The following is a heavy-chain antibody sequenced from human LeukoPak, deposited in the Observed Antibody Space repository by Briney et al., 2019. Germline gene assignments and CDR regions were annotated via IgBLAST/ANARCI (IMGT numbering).Heavy chain of an antibody. CDR1: GYTFTSYD. D-gene: IGHD5-18*01. CDR2: MNPNSGNT. Sequence: EASVKVSCKASGYTFTSYDINWVRQAPGQGLEWMGWMNPNSGNTGYAQKFQGRGTMTRNSSISTAYMELSCLRAEDTAVYYCARYSYALTPTYNDSFDIWGQGTMVTVSS. J-gene: IGHJ3*02. V-gene: IGHV1-8*01. CDR3: ARYSYALTPTYNDSFDI.